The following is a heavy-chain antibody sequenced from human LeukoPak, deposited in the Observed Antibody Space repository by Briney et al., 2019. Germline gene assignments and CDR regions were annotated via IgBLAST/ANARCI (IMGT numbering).Heavy chain of an antibody. V-gene: IGHV4-39*07. CDR2: IYYSGST. CDR3: ARGSPFDL. J-gene: IGHJ2*01. CDR1: GGSISSSSYY. Sequence: PSETLSLTCTVSGGSISSSSYYWGWIRQPPGKGLEWIGSIYYSGSTYYNPSLKSRVTISVDTSKNQFSLKLSSVTAADTAVYYCARGSPFDLWGRGTLVTVSS.